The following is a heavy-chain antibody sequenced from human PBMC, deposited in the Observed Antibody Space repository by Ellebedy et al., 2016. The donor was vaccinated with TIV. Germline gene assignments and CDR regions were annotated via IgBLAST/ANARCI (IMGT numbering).Heavy chain of an antibody. J-gene: IGHJ4*02. CDR1: GFPVGSHF. CDR3: ARKSDTLLFAGGDC. Sequence: GESLKISYAASGFPVGSHFMSWVRQAPGRGPECVSIIYSTGTTDYADSVRGRFTISRDSAKNTLYLQMNSLRVEDTAVYYCARKSDTLLFAGGDCWGQGTLVTVSS. V-gene: IGHV3-66*01. CDR2: IYSTGTT. D-gene: IGHD3-16*01.